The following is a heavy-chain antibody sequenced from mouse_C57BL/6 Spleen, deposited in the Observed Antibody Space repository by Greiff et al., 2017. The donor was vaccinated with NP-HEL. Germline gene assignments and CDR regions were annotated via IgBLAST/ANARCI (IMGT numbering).Heavy chain of an antibody. CDR2: IYPGDGDT. CDR1: GYAFSSSW. J-gene: IGHJ3*01. V-gene: IGHV1-82*01. Sequence: QVQLQQSGPELVKPGASVKISCKASGYAFSSSWMNWVKQRPGKGLEWIGRIYPGDGDTNYNGKFKGKATLTADKSSSTAYMQLSSQTSENYAVYICARGATMITVFAYWGQGTLVTVSA. CDR3: ARGATMITVFAY. D-gene: IGHD2-4*01.